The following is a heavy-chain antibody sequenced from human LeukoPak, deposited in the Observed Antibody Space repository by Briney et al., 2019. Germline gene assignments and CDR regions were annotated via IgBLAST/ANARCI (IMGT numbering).Heavy chain of an antibody. D-gene: IGHD3-22*01. J-gene: IGHJ5*02. Sequence: SVKVSCKASGGTFSSYAISWVRQAPGQGLEWMGGIIPIFGTANYAQKFQGRVTITADESTSTAYMELSSLRSGDTAVYYCARQPPNYYDSSVGMVGIWFDPWGQGTLVTVSS. CDR2: IIPIFGTA. V-gene: IGHV1-69*01. CDR3: ARQPPNYYDSSVGMVGIWFDP. CDR1: GGTFSSYA.